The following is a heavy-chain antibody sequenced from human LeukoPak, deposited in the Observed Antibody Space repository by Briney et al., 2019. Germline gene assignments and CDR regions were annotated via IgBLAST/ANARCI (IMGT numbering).Heavy chain of an antibody. D-gene: IGHD6-6*01. Sequence: PGGSLRLSCVASGFTFTSYLMDWVRQAPGKGLVWVSRIDGDGGNPSYADSVKGRFTISRDNAKNSLYLQMNSLRAEDTAVYYCARDRAGQLALDYWGQGTLVTVSS. CDR3: ARDRAGQLALDY. CDR1: GFTFTSYL. V-gene: IGHV3-74*01. CDR2: IDGDGGNP. J-gene: IGHJ4*02.